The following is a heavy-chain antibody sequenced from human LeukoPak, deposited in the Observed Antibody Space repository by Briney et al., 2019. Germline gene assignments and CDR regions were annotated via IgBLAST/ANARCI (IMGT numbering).Heavy chain of an antibody. CDR3: ARDTFGDSSVSRWFDP. CDR2: INHSGST. CDR1: GGSFSGYY. D-gene: IGHD3-22*01. V-gene: IGHV4-34*01. J-gene: IGHJ5*02. Sequence: SETLSLTCAVYGGSFSGYYWSWIRQPPGKGLEWIGEINHSGSTNFNPSLKSRVTISVDTSKNQFSLKLSSVTAEDTALYHCARDTFGDSSVSRWFDPWGQGTLVTVSS.